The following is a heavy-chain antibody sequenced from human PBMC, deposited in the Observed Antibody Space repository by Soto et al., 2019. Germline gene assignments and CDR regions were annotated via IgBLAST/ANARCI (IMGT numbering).Heavy chain of an antibody. V-gene: IGHV4-30-4*01. Sequence: SETLSLTCSVSGDSISNLDYFWAWIRQPPGQALEYIGYIYKSATTYYNPSFESRVAISVDTSKSQFSLNVTSVTAADTAVYFCARYEYDSSGHDDEHWGQGTLVTVSS. CDR3: ARYEYDSSGHDDEH. CDR2: IYKSATT. CDR1: GDSISNLDYF. J-gene: IGHJ4*02. D-gene: IGHD3-22*01.